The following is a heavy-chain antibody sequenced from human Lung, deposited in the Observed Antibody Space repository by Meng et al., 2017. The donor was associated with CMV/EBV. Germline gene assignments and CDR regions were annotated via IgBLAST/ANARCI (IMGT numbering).Heavy chain of an antibody. CDR2: INTYSGNP. D-gene: IGHD3-22*01. Sequence: QEQLVQSGSELKKPGAPVKVSCKASGYSFTSYSLNWLRQAPGQGLEWLGWINTYSGNPTYAQGFTGRIVFSLDTSVSTAYLQISSLKAEDTAVYYCARAWDTSGFWGQGTLVTVSS. CDR3: ARAWDTSGF. CDR1: GYSFTSYS. V-gene: IGHV7-4-1*02. J-gene: IGHJ4*02.